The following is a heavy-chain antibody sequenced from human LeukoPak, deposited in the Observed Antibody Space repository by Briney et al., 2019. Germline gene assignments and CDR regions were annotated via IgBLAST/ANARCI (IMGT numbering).Heavy chain of an antibody. CDR2: INQDGSAK. D-gene: IGHD3-10*01. CDR3: AKDTGELWFGGSDI. J-gene: IGHJ3*02. CDR1: GFMFTSYW. Sequence: GGSLRLSCAASGFMFTSYWMSWVRQAPGKGLEWVANINQDGSAKYYVDSVKGRFTISRDNAKNSLYLQMNSLRAEDTALYYCAKDTGELWFGGSDIWGQGTMVTVSS. V-gene: IGHV3-7*03.